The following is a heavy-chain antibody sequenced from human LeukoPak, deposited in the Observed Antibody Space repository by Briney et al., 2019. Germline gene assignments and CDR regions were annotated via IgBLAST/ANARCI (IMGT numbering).Heavy chain of an antibody. D-gene: IGHD1-14*01. CDR2: IIPIFGTA. CDR1: GYTFTGYY. CDR3: ARDPTGFLGTWFDP. Sequence: SVKVSCKASGYTFTGYYMHWVRQAPGQGLEWMGRIIPIFGTANYAQKFQGRVTITTDESTSTAYMELSSLRSEDTAVYYCARDPTGFLGTWFDPWGQGTLVTVSS. J-gene: IGHJ5*02. V-gene: IGHV1-69*05.